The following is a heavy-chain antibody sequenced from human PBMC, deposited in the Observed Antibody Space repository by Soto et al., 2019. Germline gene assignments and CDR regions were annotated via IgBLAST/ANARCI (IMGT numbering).Heavy chain of an antibody. V-gene: IGHV4-61*01. D-gene: IGHD4-17*01. CDR1: GVSVSSDSYY. Sequence: PSETLSLTCTVSGVSVSSDSYYWSWIRQPPGKGLEWIGYIHYTGSTNYNPSLKSRVTISIDTPKNQFSLNLSSVTAADTAVYYCARAPTMTQGYFDSWGQGTLVTVSS. CDR3: ARAPTMTQGYFDS. J-gene: IGHJ4*02. CDR2: IHYTGST.